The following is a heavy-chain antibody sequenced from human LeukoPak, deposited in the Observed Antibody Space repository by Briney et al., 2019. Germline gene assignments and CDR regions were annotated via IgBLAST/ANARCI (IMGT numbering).Heavy chain of an antibody. Sequence: SETLSLTCTVSGGSISGSSYYWGWIRQPPGKGLEWIGAIYYSGTTHYNPSLKSRVTISVDTSKNQFSLKLSSVTAADTAVYYCTRQSGYFGYWGQGTLVTVSS. J-gene: IGHJ4*02. V-gene: IGHV4-39*01. CDR2: IYYSGTT. CDR3: TRQSGYFGY. D-gene: IGHD1-26*01. CDR1: GGSISGSSYY.